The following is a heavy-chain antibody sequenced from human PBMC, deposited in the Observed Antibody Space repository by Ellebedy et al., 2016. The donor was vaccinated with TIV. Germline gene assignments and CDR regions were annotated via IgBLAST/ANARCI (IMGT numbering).Heavy chain of an antibody. V-gene: IGHV5-51*01. D-gene: IGHD5-24*01. Sequence: ASVKVSCKGSGYSFTSYWIGWVRQMPGKGLEWMGIIYPGDSDTRYSPSFQGQVTISADKSISTAYLQWSSLKASDTAMYYCAIGDGYNSEAFDIWGQGTMVTVSS. CDR3: AIGDGYNSEAFDI. J-gene: IGHJ3*02. CDR1: GYSFTSYW. CDR2: IYPGDSDT.